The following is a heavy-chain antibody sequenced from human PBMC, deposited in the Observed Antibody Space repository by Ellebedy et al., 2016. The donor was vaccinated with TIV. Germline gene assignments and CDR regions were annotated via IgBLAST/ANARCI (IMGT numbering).Heavy chain of an antibody. J-gene: IGHJ4*02. V-gene: IGHV3-7*03. CDR2: IKQDGSEK. CDR3: AKNRASLDY. Sequence: PGGSLRLSCAASGFTFTNYWMSWVRQAPGKGLECVANIKQDGSEKNYVDSVKGRFTISRDNAKNSLYLQMNSLRAEDTAIYYCAKNRASLDYWGQGTLVTVSS. CDR1: GFTFTNYW. D-gene: IGHD2/OR15-2a*01.